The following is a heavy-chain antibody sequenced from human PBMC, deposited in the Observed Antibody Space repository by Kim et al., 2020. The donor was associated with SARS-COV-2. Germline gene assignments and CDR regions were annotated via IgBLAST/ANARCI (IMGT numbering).Heavy chain of an antibody. V-gene: IGHV1-2*06. CDR2: INPNSGGT. D-gene: IGHD3-22*01. CDR1: GYTFTGYY. CDR3: ASGSSVYYHDTSGYYFDY. J-gene: IGHJ4*02. Sequence: ASVKVSCKASGYTFTGYYIHWVRQAPGQGLEWMGRINPNSGGTNYPQKFQGRVSMTRDTSISTAYMEVSRLTSDDTAVYFCASGSSVYYHDTSGYYFDYWGQGTLLTVSS.